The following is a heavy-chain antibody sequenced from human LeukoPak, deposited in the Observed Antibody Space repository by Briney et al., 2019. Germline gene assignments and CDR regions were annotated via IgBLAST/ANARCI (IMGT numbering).Heavy chain of an antibody. J-gene: IGHJ4*02. CDR2: IYPGDSNT. CDR1: GYRFTSYW. V-gene: IGHV5-51*01. D-gene: IGHD6-25*01. Sequence: GESLKISCKGSGYRFTSYWIGWVRQMPGKGLEWMGIIYPGDSNTKYSPSFQGQVTISADKSISTAYLQWSSLTASDSGMYYCARLRYSSGLYYFDYWGQGTLVTVSS. CDR3: ARLRYSSGLYYFDY.